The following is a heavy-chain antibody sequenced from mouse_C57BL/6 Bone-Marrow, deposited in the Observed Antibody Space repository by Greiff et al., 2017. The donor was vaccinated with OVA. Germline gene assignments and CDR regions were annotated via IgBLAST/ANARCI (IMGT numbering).Heavy chain of an antibody. V-gene: IGHV5-15*01. CDR2: ISNLAYSI. CDR1: GFTFSDYG. J-gene: IGHJ2*01. D-gene: IGHD4-1*01. CDR3: ARHGMRGYYFYY. Sequence: EVQLVESGGGLVQPVGSLTLSCAASGFTFSDYGMEWVRPAPRKGPEWVAIISNLAYSIYYADTVKGRFTISRENAQNTLYLEMSSLRSEDSAMYYCARHGMRGYYFYYWGPGTTLTVSS.